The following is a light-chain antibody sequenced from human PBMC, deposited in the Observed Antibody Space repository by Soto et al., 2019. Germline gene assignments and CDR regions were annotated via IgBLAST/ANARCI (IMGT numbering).Light chain of an antibody. V-gene: IGKV3-15*01. CDR1: QSVSSN. Sequence: EIGMTQSQATLSVSPGERATLSCRASQSVSSNLAWYQQKPGQAPRLLIYGASTRATGIPARFSGSGSGTEFTLTISSLQSEDFAVYYCQQYNNWPFPSWTFGQGTKVEIK. CDR3: QQYNNWPFPSWT. J-gene: IGKJ1*01. CDR2: GAS.